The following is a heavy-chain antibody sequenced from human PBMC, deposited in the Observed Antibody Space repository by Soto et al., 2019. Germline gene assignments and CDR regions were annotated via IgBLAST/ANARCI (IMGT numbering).Heavy chain of an antibody. V-gene: IGHV3-66*01. CDR2: IYNDGTT. J-gene: IGHJ4*02. CDR3: ARDLNTGWAPGFDH. Sequence: LSYAASGGKGGGLCVPRTRKKPGKGLEWVSVIYNDGTTYYADSVKGRFTISRDNSKNTLYLQMNTLRAEDTAMFFCARDLNTGWAPGFDHWAQRTLVTVSS. D-gene: IGHD5-18*01. CDR1: GGKGGGLC.